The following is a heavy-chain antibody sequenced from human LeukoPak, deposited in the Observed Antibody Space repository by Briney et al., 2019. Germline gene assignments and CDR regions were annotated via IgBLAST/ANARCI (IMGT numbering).Heavy chain of an antibody. CDR1: GSTFSSYS. CDR2: ISSSSSTI. CDR3: ARDQRGSPPHFDY. D-gene: IGHD6-19*01. J-gene: IGHJ4*02. Sequence: GGSLRLSCAASGSTFSSYSMNWVRQAPGKGLEWVSYISSSSSTIYYADSVKGRFTISRDNAKNSLYLQMNSLRAEDTAVYYCARDQRGSPPHFDYWGQGTLVTVSS. V-gene: IGHV3-48*01.